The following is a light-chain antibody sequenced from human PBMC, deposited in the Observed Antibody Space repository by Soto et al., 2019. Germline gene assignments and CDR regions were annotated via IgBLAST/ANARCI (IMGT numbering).Light chain of an antibody. Sequence: QFVLTQPASVSGSPGQSITISCTGTSSDVGGYNYVSWYQQHPGKAPKLMIYEVSNRPSGVSNRFSGSKSDNTASLTISGLQAEDEADYYCSSYTTSSTYVFGTGTKVTVL. CDR1: SSDVGGYNY. J-gene: IGLJ1*01. V-gene: IGLV2-14*01. CDR2: EVS. CDR3: SSYTTSSTYV.